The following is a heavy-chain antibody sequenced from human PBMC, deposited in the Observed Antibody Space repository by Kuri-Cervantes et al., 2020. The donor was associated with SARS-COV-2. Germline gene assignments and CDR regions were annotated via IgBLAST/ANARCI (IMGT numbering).Heavy chain of an antibody. Sequence: GGSLRLSCAASGFTFSSYGMHWVRQAPGKGLEWVAVISYDGSNKYYADSVKGRFTISRDNSKNTLYLQMNSLRAEDTAVYYCARDLGAIFGVLEVSGWFDPWGQGTLVTVSS. J-gene: IGHJ5*02. CDR1: GFTFSSYG. V-gene: IGHV3-30*03. CDR3: ARDLGAIFGVLEVSGWFDP. CDR2: ISYDGSNK. D-gene: IGHD3-3*01.